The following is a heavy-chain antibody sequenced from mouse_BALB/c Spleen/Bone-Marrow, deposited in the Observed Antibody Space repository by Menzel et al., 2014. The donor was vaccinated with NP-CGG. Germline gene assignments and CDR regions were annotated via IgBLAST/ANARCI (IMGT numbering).Heavy chain of an antibody. V-gene: IGHV1-14*01. CDR1: GYTFTSYV. J-gene: IGHJ1*01. D-gene: IGHD2-2*01. CDR3: ARSLYGYDWYFDV. Sequence: EVQLVESGPELVKPGASVKMSCKASGYTFTSYVMHWVKQKPGQGLEWIGNINPNNDGTYYNEKFKGQATLTSDKSSSTAYMGLSSLTSEDSAVYYCARSLYGYDWYFDVWGAGTTVTVSS. CDR2: INPNNDGT.